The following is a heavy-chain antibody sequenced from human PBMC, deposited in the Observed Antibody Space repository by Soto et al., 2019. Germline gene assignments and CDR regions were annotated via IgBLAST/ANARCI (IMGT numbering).Heavy chain of an antibody. CDR1: GFSIINFC. D-gene: IGHD3-16*02. Sequence: PRGSLRLSCVASGFSIINFCIHWVLQAPWKGLVWVSRINSDGSTTDYADSVKGRLTISRDNAKNTLYMQMNSLSAEDTAVYYCARGFRWGMDVWGQGTTVTV. CDR3: ARGFRWGMDV. CDR2: INSDGSTT. V-gene: IGHV3-74*01. J-gene: IGHJ6*02.